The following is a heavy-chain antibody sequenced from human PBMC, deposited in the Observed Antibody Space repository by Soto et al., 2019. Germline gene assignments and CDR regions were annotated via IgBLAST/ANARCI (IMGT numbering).Heavy chain of an antibody. CDR1: GFTFSSYG. CDR3: AKDQSPLNSYCSSTSCPTNYYYGMDV. Sequence: QPGGSLRLSCAASGFTFSSYGMHWVRQAPGKGLEWVAVISYDGSNKYYADSVKGRFTISRDNSKNTLYLQMNSLRAEDTAVYYCAKDQSPLNSYCSSTSCPTNYYYGMDVWGQGTTVTVSS. CDR2: ISYDGSNK. V-gene: IGHV3-30*18. D-gene: IGHD2-2*01. J-gene: IGHJ6*02.